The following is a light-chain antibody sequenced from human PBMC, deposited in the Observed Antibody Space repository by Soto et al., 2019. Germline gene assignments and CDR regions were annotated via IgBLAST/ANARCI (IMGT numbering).Light chain of an antibody. J-gene: IGLJ1*01. CDR1: SSDVGGYNY. CDR3: SSYASSNNV. V-gene: IGLV2-8*01. CDR2: EVS. Sequence: QSALTQPPSASGSPGQSVTSSCTGTSSDVGGYNYVSWYQQHPGKAPKLMIYEVSKRPSGVPDRFSGSKSGNTASLTVSGLPAQDGADYYCSSYASSNNVVGTGTKATVL.